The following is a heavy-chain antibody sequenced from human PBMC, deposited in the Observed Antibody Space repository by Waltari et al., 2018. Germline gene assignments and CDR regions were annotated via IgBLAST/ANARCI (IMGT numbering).Heavy chain of an antibody. V-gene: IGHV5-10-1*01. J-gene: IGHJ4*02. D-gene: IGHD2-2*01. Sequence: EVQLVPSGAEVKKPEESLRISCEGSGYSFTSHWISWVRQMTGKDLEWVGRIDPSDSFRNYGPAFEGHVTISVDQSLRTAYLQWDSLKASDTAIYYCVRHRTTYPLEIDYWGQGTLVTVSS. CDR1: GYSFTSHW. CDR3: VRHRTTYPLEIDY. CDR2: IDPSDSFR.